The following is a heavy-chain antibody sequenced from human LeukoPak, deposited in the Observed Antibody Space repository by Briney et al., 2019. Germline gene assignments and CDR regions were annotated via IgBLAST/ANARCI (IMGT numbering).Heavy chain of an antibody. CDR2: IKEDGTYT. Sequence: GGSLRLSCAASGFSFSKYWMHWVRQTPGEGLVWVARIKEDGTYTSYADFVKGRFTISRDNARNTVFLQMNSLRAEDTAVYYCARDFDMGITPGDDFDFWGQGTLVTVSS. CDR3: ARDFDMGITPGDDFDF. J-gene: IGHJ4*02. D-gene: IGHD3-9*01. CDR1: GFSFSKYW. V-gene: IGHV3-74*01.